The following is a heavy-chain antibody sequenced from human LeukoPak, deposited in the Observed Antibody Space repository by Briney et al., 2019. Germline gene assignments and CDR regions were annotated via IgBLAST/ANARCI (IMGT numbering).Heavy chain of an antibody. V-gene: IGHV4-61*02. J-gene: IGHJ3*02. CDR2: IYTSGST. CDR1: GGSISSGSYY. CDR3: ARDHSWEPLDAFDI. D-gene: IGHD1-26*01. Sequence: SQTLSLTCTVSGGSISSGSYYWSWIRQPAGKGLEWIGRIYTSGSTNYNPSLKSRVTISVDTSKNQFSLKLSSVTAADTAVYYCARDHSWEPLDAFDIWGQGTMVTVSS.